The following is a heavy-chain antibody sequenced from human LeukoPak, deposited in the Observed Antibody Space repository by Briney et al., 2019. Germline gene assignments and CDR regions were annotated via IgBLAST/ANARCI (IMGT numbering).Heavy chain of an antibody. Sequence: AGGSLILSCVASGFTLSDYSINWVRQAPGKGLEWLSYISESATTHYADSVKCRFTISRDNAKNSLYLQMNILRDEDTAVYYCARDEAYAFHFWGQGTMVTVSS. CDR3: ARDEAYAFHF. V-gene: IGHV3-48*02. CDR1: GFTLSDYS. CDR2: ISESATT. J-gene: IGHJ3*01.